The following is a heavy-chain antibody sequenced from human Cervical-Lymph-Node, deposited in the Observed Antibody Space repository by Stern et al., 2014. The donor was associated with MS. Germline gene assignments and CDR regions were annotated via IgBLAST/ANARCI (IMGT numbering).Heavy chain of an antibody. V-gene: IGHV3-33*01. Sequence: QDQLVQSGGGVVQPGRSLRLSCAASGFTFSSYGMHWVRQAPGKGLEWVAVIWYDGSNKYYADSVKGRFTISRDNSKNTLYLQMNSLRAEDTAVYYCAREYSYGSWYYWGQGTLVTVSS. D-gene: IGHD5-18*01. CDR3: AREYSYGSWYY. CDR2: IWYDGSNK. J-gene: IGHJ4*02. CDR1: GFTFSSYG.